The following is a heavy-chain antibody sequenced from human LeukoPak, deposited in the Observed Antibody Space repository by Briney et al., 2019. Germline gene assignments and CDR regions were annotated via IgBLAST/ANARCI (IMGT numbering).Heavy chain of an antibody. D-gene: IGHD4-17*01. CDR1: GFTISSYE. J-gene: IGHJ4*02. V-gene: IGHV3-48*03. Sequence: GGSLRLSCAASGFTISSYEMNWVRRAPGKGLEWVSYISSSGSTIYYADSVKGRFTISRDNAKNSLYLQMNSLRAEDTAVYYCARDSDYGDYVYFDYWGQGTLVTVSS. CDR3: ARDSDYGDYVYFDY. CDR2: ISSSGSTI.